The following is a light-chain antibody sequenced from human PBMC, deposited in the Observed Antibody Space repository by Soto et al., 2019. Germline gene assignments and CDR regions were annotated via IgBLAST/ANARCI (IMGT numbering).Light chain of an antibody. CDR1: QTVTNSF. CDR3: QHYSTLPLT. CDR2: GIS. Sequence: NVLTQSPGTLSLSPGERATLSCRASQTVTNSFFAWYQQKPGQPPRLLIHGISSRATGIPDRFSGSGSATDFTLTISRLEPEDFVVYYCQHYSTLPLTFGRGTKLEV. J-gene: IGKJ2*01. V-gene: IGKV3-20*01.